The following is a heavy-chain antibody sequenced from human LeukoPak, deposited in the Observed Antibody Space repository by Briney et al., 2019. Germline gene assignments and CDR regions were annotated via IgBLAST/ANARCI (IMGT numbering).Heavy chain of an antibody. CDR3: ARDRGTMAPRGWFDP. CDR2: ISYDGSNK. D-gene: IGHD3-10*01. CDR1: GFTFSSYA. J-gene: IGHJ5*02. V-gene: IGHV3-30-3*01. Sequence: GGSLRLSCAASGFTFSSYAMHWVRQAPGKGLEWVAVISYDGSNKYYADSVKGRFTISRDNSKNSLYLQMNSLRAEDTALYHCARDRGTMAPRGWFDPWGQGTLITVSS.